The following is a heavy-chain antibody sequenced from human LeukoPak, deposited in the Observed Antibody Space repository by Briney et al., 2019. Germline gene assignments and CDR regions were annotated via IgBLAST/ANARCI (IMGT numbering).Heavy chain of an antibody. V-gene: IGHV3-7*01. Sequence: GGSLRLSCAASGFTFSSYWMSWVRQAPGKGLEWVANIKQDGSEKYYVDSVKGRFTISRDNAKNSLYLQMNSLRAEDTAVYYCARGLRKWFGVVFHDTFDIWGQGTMVTVSS. D-gene: IGHD3-3*01. CDR3: ARGLRKWFGVVFHDTFDI. CDR1: GFTFSSYW. J-gene: IGHJ3*02. CDR2: IKQDGSEK.